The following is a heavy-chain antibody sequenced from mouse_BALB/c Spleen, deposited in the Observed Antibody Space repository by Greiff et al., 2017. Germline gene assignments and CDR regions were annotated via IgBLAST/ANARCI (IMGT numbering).Heavy chain of an antibody. D-gene: IGHD2-1*01. Sequence: EVKLQESGPGLVKPSQSLSLTCSVTGYSITSGYYWNWIRQFPGNKLEWMGYISYDGSNNYNPSLKNRISITRDTSKNQFFLKLNSVTTEDTATYYCASNYVGAMDYWGQGTSVTVSS. V-gene: IGHV3-6*02. CDR1: GYSITSGYY. CDR3: ASNYVGAMDY. J-gene: IGHJ4*01. CDR2: ISYDGSN.